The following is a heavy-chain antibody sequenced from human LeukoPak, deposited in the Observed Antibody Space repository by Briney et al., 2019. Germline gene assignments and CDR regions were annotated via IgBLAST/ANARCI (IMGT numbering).Heavy chain of an antibody. CDR2: LSGSGITT. CDR3: AKDGRPMITYYFDY. Sequence: PGGSLRLSCAASGFTFSNSAMSWVRQAPGKGLEWVSTLSGSGITTYYADSVKGRFTISRDYSENTLNLQMNSLRAEDTAVYYCAKDGRPMITYYFDYWGQGTLVTVSS. CDR1: GFTFSNSA. V-gene: IGHV3-23*01. J-gene: IGHJ4*02. D-gene: IGHD3-16*01.